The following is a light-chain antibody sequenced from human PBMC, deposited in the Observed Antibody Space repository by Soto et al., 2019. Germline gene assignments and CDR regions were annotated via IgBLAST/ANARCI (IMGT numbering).Light chain of an antibody. Sequence: IVITQSPSTLSVSPGDAATLSCSARQSVGNNLAWYQQKPGQAPRLLIYSASTRATGIPARFSGSGSGTEFTLTITSLQSDDFAVYFCLQHNNWPPWTFGQGTKVDIK. CDR3: LQHNNWPPWT. J-gene: IGKJ1*01. CDR2: SAS. CDR1: QSVGNN. V-gene: IGKV3-15*01.